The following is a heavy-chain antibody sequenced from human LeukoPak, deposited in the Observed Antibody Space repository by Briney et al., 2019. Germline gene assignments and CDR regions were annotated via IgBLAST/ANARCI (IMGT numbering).Heavy chain of an antibody. D-gene: IGHD1-26*01. CDR3: AKCRGSYWYYFDY. Sequence: GGSLRLSCAASGFTFSRYSMNWVRQAPGKGLEWVSGISWNSGSIGYADSVKGRFTISRDNAKNSLYLQMNSLRAEDTALYYCAKCRGSYWYYFDYWGQGTLVTVSS. J-gene: IGHJ4*02. CDR2: ISWNSGSI. CDR1: GFTFSRYS. V-gene: IGHV3-9*01.